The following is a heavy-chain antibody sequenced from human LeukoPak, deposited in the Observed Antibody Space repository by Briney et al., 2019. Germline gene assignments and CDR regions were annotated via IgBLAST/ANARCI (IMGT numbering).Heavy chain of an antibody. CDR3: ARAPYYYGSGSYGSPYYYYYMDV. J-gene: IGHJ6*03. V-gene: IGHV1-18*01. Sequence: ASVKVSCKASGYTFTTYGISWVRQAPGQGLEWMGWISAYNGNANYAQKFQGRVTITADESTSTAYMELSSLRSEDTAVYYCARAPYYYGSGSYGSPYYYYYMDVWGKGTTVTISS. CDR1: GYTFTTYG. CDR2: ISAYNGNA. D-gene: IGHD3-10*01.